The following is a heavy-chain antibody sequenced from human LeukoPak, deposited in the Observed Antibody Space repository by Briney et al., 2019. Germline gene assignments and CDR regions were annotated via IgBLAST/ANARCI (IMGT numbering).Heavy chain of an antibody. D-gene: IGHD3-22*01. CDR2: IYYCGNT. CDR1: GGSISSGDYY. J-gene: IGHJ4*02. Sequence: SETLSLTCTVSGGSISSGDYYWSWIRQPPGKGLECIAYIYYCGNTFYNPSLKSRVTVSVDTSKNQFSLKLTSVTAADTAVYYCARSYDSSGYYYAYWGQGTLVTVSS. V-gene: IGHV4-30-4*01. CDR3: ARSYDSSGYYYAY.